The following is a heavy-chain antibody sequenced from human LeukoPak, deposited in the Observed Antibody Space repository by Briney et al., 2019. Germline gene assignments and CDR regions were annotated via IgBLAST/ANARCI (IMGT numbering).Heavy chain of an antibody. J-gene: IGHJ6*03. V-gene: IGHV1-69*13. CDR1: GGTFSSYA. CDR2: IIPIFGTA. CDR3: ASIRAYGRGMDV. Sequence: ASVKVSCKAPGGTFSSYAISWVRQAPGQGLEWMGGIIPIFGTANYAQKFQGRVTITADESTSTAYMELSSLRSEDTAVYYCASIRAYGRGMDVWGKGTTVTVSS. D-gene: IGHD4-17*01.